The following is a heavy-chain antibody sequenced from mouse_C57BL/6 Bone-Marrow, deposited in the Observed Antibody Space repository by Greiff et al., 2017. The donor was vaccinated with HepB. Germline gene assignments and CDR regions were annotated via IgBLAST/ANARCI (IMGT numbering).Heavy chain of an antibody. V-gene: IGHV1-42*01. Sequence: LVESGPELVKPGASVKISCKASGYSFTGYYMNWVKQSPEKSLEWIGEINPSTGGTTYNQKFKAKATLTVDKSSSTAYMQLKSLTSEDSAVYYCATLRRGYAMDYWGQGTSVTVSS. CDR2: INPSTGGT. D-gene: IGHD2-4*01. CDR3: ATLRRGYAMDY. CDR1: GYSFTGYY. J-gene: IGHJ4*01.